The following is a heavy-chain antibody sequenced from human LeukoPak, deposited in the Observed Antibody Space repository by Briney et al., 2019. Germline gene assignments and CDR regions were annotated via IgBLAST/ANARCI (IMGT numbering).Heavy chain of an antibody. CDR2: ISGSGST. CDR1: GFTFSSYV. D-gene: IGHD3-10*01. J-gene: IGHJ5*02. Sequence: GGSLRLSCAASGFTFSSYVMNWVRQAPGKGLEWVSAISGSGSTYYADSVKGRFTISRDNSRNTLYLQMNSLRAEDTAVYYCARDHGGSGSSWGQGTLVTVSS. V-gene: IGHV3-23*01. CDR3: ARDHGGSGSS.